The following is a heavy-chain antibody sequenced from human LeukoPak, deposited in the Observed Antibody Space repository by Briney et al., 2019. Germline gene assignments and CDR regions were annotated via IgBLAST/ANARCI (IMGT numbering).Heavy chain of an antibody. D-gene: IGHD1-26*01. J-gene: IGHJ6*02. Sequence: SETLSLTCAVYGGSFSGYYWSWIRQPPGKGLEWIGEINHSGSTNYNPSLKSRVTISVDTSKNQFSLKLSSVTAADTAVHYCARAIVGATGMGYYYGMDVWGQGTTVTVSS. CDR1: GGSFSGYY. CDR2: INHSGST. V-gene: IGHV4-34*01. CDR3: ARAIVGATGMGYYYGMDV.